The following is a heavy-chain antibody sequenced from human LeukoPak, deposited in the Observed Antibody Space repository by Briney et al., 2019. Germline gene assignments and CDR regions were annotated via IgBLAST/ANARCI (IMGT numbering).Heavy chain of an antibody. V-gene: IGHV3-64*04. D-gene: IGHD1-26*01. J-gene: IGHJ6*02. CDR3: AKVRVRSGSYYYYYGMDV. CDR2: ISPNGGST. CDR1: GFTFSAYA. Sequence: PGGSLRLSCSASGFTFSAYAMHWVRQAPGKGLEYVSAISPNGGSTYYADSVKGRFTISRDNSKNTLYLQMNSLRAEDTAVYYCAKVRVRSGSYYYYYGMDVWGQGTTVTVSS.